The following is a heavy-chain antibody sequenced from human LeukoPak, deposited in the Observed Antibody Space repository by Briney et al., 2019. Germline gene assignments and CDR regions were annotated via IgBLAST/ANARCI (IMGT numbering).Heavy chain of an antibody. D-gene: IGHD3-10*01. CDR2: ISYDGSNK. V-gene: IGHV3-30*03. Sequence: GGSLRLSCTASGFTFSTYGMHWVRQAPGKGLEWVASISYDGSNKYYVDSVQGRFTISRDSSKNTLYLQMNSLRAEDTAVYYCACLWFGELLSPDAFDIWGQGTMVTVSS. CDR1: GFTFSTYG. J-gene: IGHJ3*02. CDR3: ACLWFGELLSPDAFDI.